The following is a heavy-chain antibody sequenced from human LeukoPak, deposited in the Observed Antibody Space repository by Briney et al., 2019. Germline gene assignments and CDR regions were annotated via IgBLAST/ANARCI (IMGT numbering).Heavy chain of an antibody. CDR3: ARENYYGSGNRLDY. V-gene: IGHV4-31*03. CDR2: IYYSGST. D-gene: IGHD3-10*01. J-gene: IGHJ4*02. Sequence: SQTLSLTCTVSGGSISSGGYYWSWIRQHPGKGLEWIGYIYYSGSTYYNPSFKSRVTISVDTSKNQFSLKLSSVTAADTAVYYCARENYYGSGNRLDYWGQGTLVTVSS. CDR1: GGSISSGGYY.